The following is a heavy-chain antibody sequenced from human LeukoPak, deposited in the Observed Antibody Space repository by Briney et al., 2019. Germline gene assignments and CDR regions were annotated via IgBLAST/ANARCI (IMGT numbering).Heavy chain of an antibody. CDR2: INTNTGNP. D-gene: IGHD6-13*01. CDR3: ARVCRYSRSSSCFGYYYGMDV. V-gene: IGHV7-4-1*02. Sequence: ASVKVSCKASGYTFTSYAMNWVRQAPGQGLEWMGWINTNTGNPTYAQGFTGRFVFSLDTSVSTAYLQISSLKAEDTAVYYCARVCRYSRSSSCFGYYYGMDVWGQGTTVTVSS. CDR1: GYTFTSYA. J-gene: IGHJ6*02.